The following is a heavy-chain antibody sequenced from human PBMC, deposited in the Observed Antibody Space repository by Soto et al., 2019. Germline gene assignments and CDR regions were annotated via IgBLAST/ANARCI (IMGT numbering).Heavy chain of an antibody. CDR1: GYTFTSYA. V-gene: IGHV1-3*01. CDR3: ARDPGRDGYIQGSY. J-gene: IGHJ4*02. Sequence: GASVKVSCKASGYTFTSYAMRWVRQAPGQRLEWMGWINAGNGNTKYSQKFQGRVTITRDTSASTAYMELSSLRSEDTAVYYCARDPGRDGYIQGSYWGQGTLVTVSS. CDR2: INAGNGNT. D-gene: IGHD5-12*01.